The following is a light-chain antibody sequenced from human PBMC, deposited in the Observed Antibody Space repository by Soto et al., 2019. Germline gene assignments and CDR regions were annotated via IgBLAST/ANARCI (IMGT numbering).Light chain of an antibody. Sequence: QSMVTQPPSASGALGQRVTISCTGSSSNTGAGYDVHWYQQFPGRAPRLLIFGNNNRPSGVPDRFSGSKSGTSASLDISGLQADDEADYYCQSFDTRLNSVVFGGGTKLTVL. V-gene: IGLV1-40*01. J-gene: IGLJ2*01. CDR2: GNN. CDR3: QSFDTRLNSVV. CDR1: SSNTGAGYD.